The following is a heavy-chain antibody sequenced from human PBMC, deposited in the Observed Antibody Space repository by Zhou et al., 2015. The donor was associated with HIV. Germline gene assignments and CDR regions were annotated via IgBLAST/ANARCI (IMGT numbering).Heavy chain of an antibody. CDR2: IIPIFGTA. Sequence: QVQLVQSGAEVRKPGSSVKVSCKASGGTFGNHGISWVRQAPGQGLEWMGGIIPIFGTANYAQKFQGRVTISADTSTDTAYMDLSSLRSEDTAVYYCATSKSNLRLLGYWGQGTLVTVSS. D-gene: IGHD3-22*01. CDR3: ATSKSNLRLLGY. CDR1: GGTFGNHG. V-gene: IGHV1-69*06. J-gene: IGHJ4*02.